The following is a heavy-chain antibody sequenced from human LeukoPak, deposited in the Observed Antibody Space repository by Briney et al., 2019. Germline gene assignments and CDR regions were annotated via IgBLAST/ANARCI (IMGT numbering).Heavy chain of an antibody. V-gene: IGHV1-24*01. CDR3: ATDRGIVGATIGSDY. CDR2: FDPEDGET. D-gene: IGHD1-26*01. CDR1: GYTFTNYY. Sequence: ASVKVSCKASGYTFTNYYIHWVRQAPGQGLEWMGGFDPEDGETIYAQKFQGRVTMTEDTSTDTAYMELSSLRSEDTAVYYCATDRGIVGATIGSDYWGQGTLVTVSS. J-gene: IGHJ4*02.